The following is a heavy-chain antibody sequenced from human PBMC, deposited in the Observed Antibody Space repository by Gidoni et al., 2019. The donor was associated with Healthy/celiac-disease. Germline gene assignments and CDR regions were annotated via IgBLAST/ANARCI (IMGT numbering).Heavy chain of an antibody. J-gene: IGHJ4*02. CDR1: GFPFSSYG. V-gene: IGHV3-33*01. CDR3: ARDLGSGLV. Sequence: QVQLVESGGGVVQPGRSLRLSCAASGFPFSSYGMHWVRQAPGKGLEWVAVIWYDGSNKYYADSVKGRFTISRDNSKNTLYLQMNSLRAEDTAVYYCARDLGSGLVWGQGTLVTVSS. CDR2: IWYDGSNK. D-gene: IGHD6-19*01.